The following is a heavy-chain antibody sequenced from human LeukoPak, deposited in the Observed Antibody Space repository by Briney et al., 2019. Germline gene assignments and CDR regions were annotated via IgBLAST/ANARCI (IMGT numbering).Heavy chain of an antibody. Sequence: SETLSLTCTVSGGSIINYFWSWIRQPPGKGLEWVGYIFDIVNTNYKPSLNSRVTMSLDTSKNQFSLKLSSVTAADSAIYYCARGQYSSGWYYFDYWGQGTLVTVSS. CDR2: IFDIVNT. CDR3: ARGQYSSGWYYFDY. J-gene: IGHJ4*02. V-gene: IGHV4-59*01. CDR1: GGSIINYF. D-gene: IGHD6-19*01.